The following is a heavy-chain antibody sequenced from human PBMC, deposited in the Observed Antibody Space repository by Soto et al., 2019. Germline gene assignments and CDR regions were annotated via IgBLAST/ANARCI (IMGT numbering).Heavy chain of an antibody. D-gene: IGHD1-20*01. J-gene: IGHJ4*02. CDR1: GFTFRNHA. Sequence: EVQVLESGGGLVQPGGSLRLSCAASGFTFRNHAMLCVRQAPGKGLEWVSGISGSGSSTYYADSVKGRFTISRDNSKSTRYLQTNSLRADDTAVYYCAKGAIYDWNRVLTDWGQGTLVTVSS. CDR3: AKGAIYDWNRVLTD. CDR2: ISGSGSST. V-gene: IGHV3-23*01.